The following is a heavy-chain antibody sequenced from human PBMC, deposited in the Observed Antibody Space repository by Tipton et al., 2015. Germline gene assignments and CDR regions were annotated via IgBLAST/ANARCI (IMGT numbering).Heavy chain of an antibody. V-gene: IGHV1-18*01. CDR3: ARGTKGNWFDP. CDR2: ISAYNGDT. Sequence: QLVQSGAEVKRPGASVKVSCKASGYIFTSNGINWVRQAPGQGLEWMGWISAYNGDTDYAHNLQGRVTMTIDTSTSTAYMEVGSLKSDDTAVYYCARGTKGNWFDPWGQGTLVTVSS. CDR1: GYIFTSNG. J-gene: IGHJ5*02.